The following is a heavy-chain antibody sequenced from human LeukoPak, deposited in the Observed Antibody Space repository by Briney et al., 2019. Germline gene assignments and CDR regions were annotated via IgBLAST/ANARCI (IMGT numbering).Heavy chain of an antibody. CDR2: ISANNGDT. CDR3: ARDFFHGHCAGLSCFLLDY. CDR1: GYTFTRYG. V-gene: IGHV1-18*01. J-gene: IGHJ4*02. Sequence: ASVKVSCKASGYTFTRYGISWVRQAPGQGLEWMGWISANNGDTNSAQKFQDRVTMTTDTSTSTAYMELRSLRSDDTAAYYCARDFFHGHCAGLSCFLLDYWGQGSLVTVSS. D-gene: IGHD2-15*01.